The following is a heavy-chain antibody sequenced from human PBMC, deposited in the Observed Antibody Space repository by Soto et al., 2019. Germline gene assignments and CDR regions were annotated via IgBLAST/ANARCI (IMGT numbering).Heavy chain of an antibody. J-gene: IGHJ4*02. CDR1: GGSISSGGYS. V-gene: IGHV4-30-2*01. D-gene: IGHD4-17*01. Sequence: LCGGSISSGGYSWSWIRPPPGKGLEWIGYIYHSGSTYYNPSLKSRVTISVDRSKNQFSLKLSSVTAADTAVYYCASGLVTTLHYWGQGTLVTVSS. CDR2: IYHSGST. CDR3: ASGLVTTLHY.